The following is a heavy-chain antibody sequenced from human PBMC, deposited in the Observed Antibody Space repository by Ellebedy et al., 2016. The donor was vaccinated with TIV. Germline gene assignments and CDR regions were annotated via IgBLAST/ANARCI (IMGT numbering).Heavy chain of an antibody. CDR1: GFTFSSFT. D-gene: IGHD5-18*01. CDR3: AYFRGYNYGPYDAFDI. J-gene: IGHJ3*02. CDR2: ISSSSSYI. Sequence: GGSLRLSCAASGFTFSSFTMNWVRQAPGKGLEWVASISSSSSYIYYADSVKGRFTISRDNSKNSLYLQMNSLRAEDTAVYYCAYFRGYNYGPYDAFDIWGQGTMVTVSS. V-gene: IGHV3-21*01.